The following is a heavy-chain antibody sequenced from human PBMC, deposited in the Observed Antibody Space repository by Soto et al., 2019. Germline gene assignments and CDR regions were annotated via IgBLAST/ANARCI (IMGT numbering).Heavy chain of an antibody. V-gene: IGHV3-21*01. CDR2: ISSSSSYI. J-gene: IGHJ3*02. CDR3: ARDPGDGYNPSPFDS. Sequence: GGSLRLSCAASGFTFSSYSMNWVRQAPGKGLEWVSSISSSSSYIYYADSVKGRFTISRDNAKNSLYLQMNSLRAEDTAVYYCARDPGDGYNPSPFDSWRQAPMVTVSS. D-gene: IGHD5-12*01. CDR1: GFTFSSYS.